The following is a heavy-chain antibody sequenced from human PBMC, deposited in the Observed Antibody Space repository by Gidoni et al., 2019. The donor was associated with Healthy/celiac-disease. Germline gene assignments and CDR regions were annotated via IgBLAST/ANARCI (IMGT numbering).Heavy chain of an antibody. CDR1: GYSISSGYY. D-gene: IGHD3-10*01. Sequence: QVQLQESGPGLVKPSETLSLTCTVSGYSISSGYYWGWIRQPPGKGLEWIGSIYHSGSTYYHPSLKSRVTISVDTSKNQFSLKLSSVTAADTAVYYCARDAPYYYGSGVTSNWFDPWGQGTLVTVSS. CDR2: IYHSGST. CDR3: ARDAPYYYGSGVTSNWFDP. V-gene: IGHV4-38-2*02. J-gene: IGHJ5*02.